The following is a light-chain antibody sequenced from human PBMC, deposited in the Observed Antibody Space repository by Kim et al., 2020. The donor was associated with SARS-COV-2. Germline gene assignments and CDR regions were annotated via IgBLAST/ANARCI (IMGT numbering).Light chain of an antibody. V-gene: IGLV6-57*01. Sequence: GKTVTISCTRSSGNIDSNFVQWYQQRPGSSPTIVIYEEYQRPSGVPDRFAGSIDRSANSASLTISGLKTEDEADYYCQSYDATNQVFGGGTQLTVL. J-gene: IGLJ3*02. CDR2: EEY. CDR1: SGNIDSNF. CDR3: QSYDATNQV.